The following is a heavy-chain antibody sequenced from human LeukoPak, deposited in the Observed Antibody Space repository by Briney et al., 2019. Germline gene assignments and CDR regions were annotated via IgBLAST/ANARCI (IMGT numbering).Heavy chain of an antibody. V-gene: IGHV3-33*01. CDR1: GFIFSRSG. CDR3: AREEAVAATFDY. Sequence: GGSLRLSCEASGFIFSRSGMHWVRQAPGKGLEWVAVIWYDGSNKYYADSVKGRFTISRDNSKNTLYLQMNSLRAEDTAVYYCAREEAVAATFDYWGQGTLVTVSS. CDR2: IWYDGSNK. D-gene: IGHD6-19*01. J-gene: IGHJ4*02.